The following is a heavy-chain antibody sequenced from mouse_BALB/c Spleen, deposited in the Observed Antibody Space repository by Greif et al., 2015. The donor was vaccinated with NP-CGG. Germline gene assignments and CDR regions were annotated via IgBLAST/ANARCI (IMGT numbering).Heavy chain of an antibody. CDR2: IDPANGNT. CDR1: GFNIKDTY. CDR3: ARNDGFAY. V-gene: IGHV14-3*02. J-gene: IGHJ3*01. D-gene: IGHD2-12*01. Sequence: VQLQQSGAELVKPGASVKSSCTASGFNIKDTYMHWVKQRPEQGLEWIGRIDPANGNTKYDPKFQGKATITADTSSNTAYLQLSSLTSEDTAVYYCARNDGFAYWGQGTLVTVSA.